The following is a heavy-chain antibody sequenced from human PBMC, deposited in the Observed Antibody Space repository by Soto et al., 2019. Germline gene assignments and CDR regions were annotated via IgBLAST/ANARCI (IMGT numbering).Heavy chain of an antibody. CDR2: ILHTGHT. CDR3: ARSPRRVAGKWFLDY. J-gene: IGHJ4*02. D-gene: IGHD3-22*01. V-gene: IGHV4-4*02. Sequence: QVQLQESGPGLVKPSGTLSLTCAVSGDSFTSSNWWTWVRQPPGKGLEWIGDILHTGHTDYSPSLKSRVTISVDTSNRQFSLRLTSVTAADTAVYYCARSPRRVAGKWFLDYWGQGTLVTVSS. CDR1: GDSFTSSNW.